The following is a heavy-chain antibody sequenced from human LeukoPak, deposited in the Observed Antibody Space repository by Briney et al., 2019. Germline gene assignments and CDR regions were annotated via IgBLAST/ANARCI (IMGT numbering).Heavy chain of an antibody. CDR1: GYTFTVHF. CDR2: INPYNGYT. CDR3: ARDYSLNDFDY. V-gene: IGHV1-2*02. Sequence: ASVKVSCKSSGYTFTVHFIHWVRQAPGQGLEWVGEINPYNGYTKYAWRLQGRVTMTRDTSISTAFMEVSRLTSDDTAVYYCARDYSLNDFDYWGQGTLVTVAS. D-gene: IGHD1-1*01. J-gene: IGHJ4*02.